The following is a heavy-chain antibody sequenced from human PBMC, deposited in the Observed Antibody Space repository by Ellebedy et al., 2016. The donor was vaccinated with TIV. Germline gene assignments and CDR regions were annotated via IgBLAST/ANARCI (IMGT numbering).Heavy chain of an antibody. CDR3: ARWPPRY. Sequence: SETLSLXXVVSDVSFTGNYWSWIRQSPGKGLEWLGEINHSGSTNYNPSLKSRVTISVDTSKNQFSLKLSSVTAADTAVYYCARWPPRYWGQGTLVTVSS. V-gene: IGHV4-34*01. J-gene: IGHJ4*02. CDR2: INHSGST. CDR1: DVSFTGNY.